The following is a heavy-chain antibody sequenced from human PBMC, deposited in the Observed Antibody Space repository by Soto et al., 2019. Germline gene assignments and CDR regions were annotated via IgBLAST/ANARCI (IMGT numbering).Heavy chain of an antibody. CDR3: ARGVVTTRDFDY. J-gene: IGHJ4*02. V-gene: IGHV4-31*03. CDR1: GGSISSGGYY. CDR2: IYYSGST. Sequence: QVQLQESGPGLVKPSQTLSLTCTVSGGSISSGGYYWGWIRQHPGKGLEWIGYIYYSGSTYYNPSLKSRVTRAADTSNNQFSLKLSSVTAADTAGYYCARGVVTTRDFDYWGQGTLVTVSS. D-gene: IGHD4-17*01.